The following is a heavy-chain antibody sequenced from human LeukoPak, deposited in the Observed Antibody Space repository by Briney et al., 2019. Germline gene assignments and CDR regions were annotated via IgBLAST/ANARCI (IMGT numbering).Heavy chain of an antibody. CDR1: GGSISSYY. D-gene: IGHD1-26*01. J-gene: IGHJ3*02. V-gene: IGHV4-59*01. CDR3: ARGLGIVGATDDAFDI. CDR2: IYYSGST. Sequence: SETLSLTCTVSGGSISSYYWSWIRQPPGKGLEWIGYIYYSGSTNYNPSLKSRVTISVDTFKNQFSLKLSSVTAADTAVYYCARGLGIVGATDDAFDIWGQGTMVTVSS.